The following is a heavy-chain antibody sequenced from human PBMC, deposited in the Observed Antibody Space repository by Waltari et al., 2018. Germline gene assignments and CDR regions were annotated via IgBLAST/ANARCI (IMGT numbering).Heavy chain of an antibody. J-gene: IGHJ4*02. CDR1: GGSISSYY. Sequence: QVQLQESGPGLVKPSETLSLTCTVSGGSISSYYWSWIRQPPGKGLEWIGYIYYSGSNNYNPSLKSRVTISVDTSKNQFSLKLSSVTAADTAVYYCARGDSSGWYNYWGQGTLVTVSS. V-gene: IGHV4-59*01. D-gene: IGHD6-19*01. CDR3: ARGDSSGWYNY. CDR2: IYYSGSN.